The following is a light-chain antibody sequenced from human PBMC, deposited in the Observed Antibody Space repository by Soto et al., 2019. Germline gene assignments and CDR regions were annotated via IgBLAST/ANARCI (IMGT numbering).Light chain of an antibody. J-gene: IGLJ1*01. CDR1: SSDVGGYNY. V-gene: IGLV2-14*01. CDR2: DVS. Sequence: QSVLTQPASVSGSPGQSITISCTGNSSDVGGYNYVSWYQQHPGKPPKLMIYDVSNRPSGVSNRFSGSKSGNTASLTISGLQAEDEADYYCSSYTSSSTYVFGTGTKVTVL. CDR3: SSYTSSSTYV.